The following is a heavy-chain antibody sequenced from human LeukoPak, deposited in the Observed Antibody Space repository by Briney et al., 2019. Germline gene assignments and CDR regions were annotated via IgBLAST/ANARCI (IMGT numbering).Heavy chain of an antibody. Sequence: PSETLSLTCAVSGASISTYHWTWIRQSAGKGLEWIGRIFSSGSTDLNPSLKSRVALSLDTSQNQLSLRLTSMTAADTAIYYCAKKGGDFWGQGILVTVSS. D-gene: IGHD1-26*01. V-gene: IGHV4-59*10. CDR2: IFSSGST. CDR1: GASISTYH. CDR3: AKKGGDF. J-gene: IGHJ4*02.